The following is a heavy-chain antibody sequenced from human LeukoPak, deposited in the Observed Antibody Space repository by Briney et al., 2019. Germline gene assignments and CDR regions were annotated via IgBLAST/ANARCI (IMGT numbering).Heavy chain of an antibody. CDR3: ARNLGGGDRSGPFC. CDR1: GFTFNDYG. D-gene: IGHD3-22*01. V-gene: IGHV3-20*04. J-gene: IGHJ4*02. CDR2: LNWNGGST. Sequence: GGSLTLSCAASGFTFNDYGMSWVRQAPGKGREWVSGLNWNGGSTAYADSERVRFTISRDNAKNSLYLQINSLSAQDTTFYYCARNLGGGDRSGPFCWGQGTLVTVSS.